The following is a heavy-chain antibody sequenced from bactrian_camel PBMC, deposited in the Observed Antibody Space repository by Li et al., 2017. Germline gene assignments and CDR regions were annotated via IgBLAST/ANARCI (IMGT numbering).Heavy chain of an antibody. D-gene: IGHD2*01. Sequence: HVQLVESGGDSVQAGESLTLTRAASGHTYSKFCMGWIRQAPGKDREGVAAIDHFGGTSYADSVSGRFTISIDDDANTLYLQMNDLKPEDTAMYYCADADYNAHWRPSCTSENAYNYWGQGTQVTVS. CDR1: GHTYSKFC. J-gene: IGHJ4*01. CDR3: ADADYNAHWRPSCTSENAYNY. V-gene: IGHV3S26*01. CDR2: IDHFGGT.